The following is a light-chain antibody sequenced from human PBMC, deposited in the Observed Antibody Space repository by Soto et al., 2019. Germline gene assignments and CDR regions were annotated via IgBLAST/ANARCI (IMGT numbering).Light chain of an antibody. CDR1: QRVSNTY. CDR2: GVS. V-gene: IGKV3-20*01. CDR3: QQYSSSPVT. Sequence: EIVLAQSPGTLSLSPGERATLSCRASQRVSNTYLAWYQQKPGQAPRLLIYGVSSRATGIPDRFSGSGSGTDFTLTISGLEPEDFAVYYCQQYSSSPVTCGGGTKVEIK. J-gene: IGKJ4*01.